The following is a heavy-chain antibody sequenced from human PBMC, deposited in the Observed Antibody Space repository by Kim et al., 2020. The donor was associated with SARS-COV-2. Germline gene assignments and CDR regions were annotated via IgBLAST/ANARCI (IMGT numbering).Heavy chain of an antibody. V-gene: IGHV7-4-1*02. CDR1: GYTFTSYG. CDR2: INTNTGNP. CDR3: ARYRDRMDY. Sequence: ASVKVSCKASGYTFTSYGINWVRQAPGQGLEWVGWINTNTGNPTYAQGFTGRFVFSLDTSGSTAYLQISSLKAEDTAVYYCARYRDRMDYWGQGTLVSGSS. D-gene: IGHD1-26*01. J-gene: IGHJ4*02.